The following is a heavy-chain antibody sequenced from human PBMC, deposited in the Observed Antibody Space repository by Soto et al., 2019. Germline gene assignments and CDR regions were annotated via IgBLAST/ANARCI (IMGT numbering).Heavy chain of an antibody. CDR3: ARGGIAAAAPPDY. CDR1: GGSISSGGYY. Sequence: QVQLQESGPGLVKPSQTLSLTCTVSGGSISSGGYYWSWIRQHPGKGLEWIGYIYYSGSTYYTPSLTGRVTISVDTSKNQFSLKLSSVTAADTAVYYCARGGIAAAAPPDYWGQGTLVTVSS. J-gene: IGHJ4*02. CDR2: IYYSGST. V-gene: IGHV4-31*03. D-gene: IGHD6-13*01.